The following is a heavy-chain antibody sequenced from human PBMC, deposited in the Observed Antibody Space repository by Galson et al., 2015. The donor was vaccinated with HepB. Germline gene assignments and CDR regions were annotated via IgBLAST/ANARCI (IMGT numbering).Heavy chain of an antibody. CDR2: ISIYNGHT. J-gene: IGHJ4*02. CDR3: ARDFSIAVRYGGY. V-gene: IGHV1-18*01. D-gene: IGHD6-19*01. Sequence: SVKVSCKASGYTFINYGIAWVRQAPGQGLEWVGWISIYNGHTSYAQELQGRVTMTTDTSTSTAYLELRSLRSDDTAVYYCARDFSIAVRYGGYWGQGTPVTVSS. CDR1: GYTFINYG.